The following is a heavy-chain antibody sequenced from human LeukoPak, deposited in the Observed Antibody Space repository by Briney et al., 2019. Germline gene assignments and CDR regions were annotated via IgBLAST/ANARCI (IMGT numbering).Heavy chain of an antibody. Sequence: SETLSLTCAVYGGSFSGYYWSWIRQPPGKGLEWIGEINHSGSTNYNPSPKSRVTISADTSKNQFSLKLSSVTAADTAVYYCARGQYYYDSSGYYTVYWFDPWGQGTLVTVSS. J-gene: IGHJ5*02. CDR3: ARGQYYYDSSGYYTVYWFDP. CDR1: GGSFSGYY. CDR2: INHSGST. V-gene: IGHV4-34*01. D-gene: IGHD3-22*01.